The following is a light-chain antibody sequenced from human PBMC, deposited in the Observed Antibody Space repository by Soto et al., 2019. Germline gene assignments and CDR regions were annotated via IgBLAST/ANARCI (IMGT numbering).Light chain of an antibody. CDR1: QTMSRW. CDR2: NAS. CDR3: QPYDSYTKD. Sequence: DITMTHTPSTLSGSVGDTVTSTCRASQTMSRWLAWYQPKPGKAPKLLIYNASTSKSGFPSRFSGSGSGTEFPLTIRPLQPEDFATYYCQPYDSYTKDFGQGTKVDSK. V-gene: IGKV1-5*03. J-gene: IGKJ1*01.